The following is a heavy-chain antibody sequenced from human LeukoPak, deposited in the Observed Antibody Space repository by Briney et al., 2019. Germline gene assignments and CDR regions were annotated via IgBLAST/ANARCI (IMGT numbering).Heavy chain of an antibody. CDR2: VNLQGVT. Sequence: SGTLSLTCGVSGGSVTSTNYWTWVRQPPGKGLEWIGEVNLQGVTHYNPSLMGGAAISVDTSENHISLQLTSVTAADTAVYYCAREGGPYRPLDYSGQGTLVTVSS. V-gene: IGHV4-4*02. CDR1: GGSVTSTNY. CDR3: AREGGPYRPLDY. J-gene: IGHJ4*02.